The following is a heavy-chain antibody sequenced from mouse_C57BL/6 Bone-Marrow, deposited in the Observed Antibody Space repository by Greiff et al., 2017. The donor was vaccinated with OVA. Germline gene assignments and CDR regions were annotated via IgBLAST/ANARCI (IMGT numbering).Heavy chain of an antibody. J-gene: IGHJ4*01. CDR3: ARHETYYSYYYAMDY. V-gene: IGHV1-62-2*01. CDR2: FYPGSGSI. Sequence: VQRVESGAELVKPGASVKLSCKASGYTFTEYTIHWVKQRSGQGLEWIGWFYPGSGSIKYNEKFKDKATLTADKSSSTVYMELSRLTSEDSAVYFCARHETYYSYYYAMDYWGQGTSVTVSS. CDR1: GYTFTEYT. D-gene: IGHD2-12*01.